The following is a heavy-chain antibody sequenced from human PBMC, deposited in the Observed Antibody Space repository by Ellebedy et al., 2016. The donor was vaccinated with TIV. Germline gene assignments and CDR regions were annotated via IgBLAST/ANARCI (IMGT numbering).Heavy chain of an antibody. CDR2: ISNTGNT. CDR3: AVDLRGSYDF. J-gene: IGHJ4*02. V-gene: IGHV4-59*01. CDR1: GASISSYF. D-gene: IGHD3-10*01. Sequence: MPSETLSLTCTVSGASISSYFWSWIRQPPGKGLEWIGYISNTGNTNYNPSLKSRVSITLDTSRTQFSLSLTSVTAAYTAVYFCAVDLRGSYDFWGQGTLIAVSS.